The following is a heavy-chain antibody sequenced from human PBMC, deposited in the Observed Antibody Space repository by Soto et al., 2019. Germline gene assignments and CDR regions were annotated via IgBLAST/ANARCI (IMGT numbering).Heavy chain of an antibody. D-gene: IGHD2-2*02. CDR3: ARQVPAAIRLDWFDT. Sequence: SETLSLTCTVSGGSISRSTYYWGWIRQPPGKGLEWIGSIYYSGSTYYRPSLKSRVTISVDTSKNQFSLKLSSVTAADTAVYYCARQVPAAIRLDWFDTWGQGTLVTVSS. J-gene: IGHJ5*02. V-gene: IGHV4-39*01. CDR1: GGSISRSTYY. CDR2: IYYSGST.